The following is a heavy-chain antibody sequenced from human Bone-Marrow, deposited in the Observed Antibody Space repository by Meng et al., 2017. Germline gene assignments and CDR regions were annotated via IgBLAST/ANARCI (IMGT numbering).Heavy chain of an antibody. CDR1: GYTFTSYA. Sequence: GQVGQAGSEFEEPGAVVKVCCKASGYTFTSYAMNWGRQAPGQVLEWMGWINTNTGNPTYAQGFTGRFVFSLDTSVSTAYLQISSLKAEDTAVYYCARELSIAAAPFDPWGQGTLVTVSS. J-gene: IGHJ5*02. CDR2: INTNTGNP. D-gene: IGHD6-13*01. V-gene: IGHV7-4-1*02. CDR3: ARELSIAAAPFDP.